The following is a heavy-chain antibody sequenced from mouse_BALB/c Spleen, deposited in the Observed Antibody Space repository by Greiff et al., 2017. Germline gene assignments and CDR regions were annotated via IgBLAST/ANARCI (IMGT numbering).Heavy chain of an antibody. CDR3: ARSHYYGSSYNAMDY. Sequence: EVHLVESGGGLVQPGGSRKLSCAASGFTFSSFGMHWVRQAPEKGLEWVAYISSGSSTIYYADTVKGRFTISRDNPKNTLFLQMTSLRSEDTAMYYCARSHYYGSSYNAMDYWGQGTSVTVSS. CDR2: ISSGSSTI. CDR1: GFTFSSFG. D-gene: IGHD1-1*01. V-gene: IGHV5-17*02. J-gene: IGHJ4*01.